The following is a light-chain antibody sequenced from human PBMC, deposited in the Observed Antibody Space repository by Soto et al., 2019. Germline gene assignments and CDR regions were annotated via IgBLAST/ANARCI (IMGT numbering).Light chain of an antibody. CDR2: DDS. CDR1: NIGSKS. J-gene: IGLJ2*01. V-gene: IGLV3-21*02. Sequence: SYELTQPPSVSVAPGQTARITCGGNNIGSKSVHWYQQKAGQAPVLVVYDDSDRPSGIPERFSGSNSGNTATLTITRVEAGDEADYYCQVWDSSMAEVIFGGGTQLTVL. CDR3: QVWDSSMAEVI.